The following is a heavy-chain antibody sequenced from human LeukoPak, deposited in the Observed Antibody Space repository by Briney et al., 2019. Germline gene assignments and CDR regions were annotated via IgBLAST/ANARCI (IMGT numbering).Heavy chain of an antibody. CDR2: IYHSGST. J-gene: IGHJ4*02. Sequence: PSETLSLTCTVSGYSISSGYYWGWIRQPPGKGLEWIGSIYHSGSTYYNPSLKSRVTISVDTSKNQFSLKLNSVTAADTAIYYCARGGGGYDLYSFDYWGQGALVTVSS. CDR1: GYSISSGYY. CDR3: ARGGGGYDLYSFDY. D-gene: IGHD3/OR15-3a*01. V-gene: IGHV4-38-2*02.